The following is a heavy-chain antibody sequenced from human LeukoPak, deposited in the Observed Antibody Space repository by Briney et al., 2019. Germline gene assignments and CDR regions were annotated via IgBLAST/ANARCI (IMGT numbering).Heavy chain of an antibody. Sequence: ASVLVSCKTSGYIFGHNGIGWVRQAPGQGPEWVGLINPSDGITNYAQKFQGRVTMTRDTSTSTVYMELSSLRSEDTAVYYCARERGGSAPDYWGQGTMVAVSS. CDR3: ARERGGSAPDY. J-gene: IGHJ4*02. CDR1: GYIFGHNG. CDR2: INPSDGIT. D-gene: IGHD3-10*01. V-gene: IGHV1-46*01.